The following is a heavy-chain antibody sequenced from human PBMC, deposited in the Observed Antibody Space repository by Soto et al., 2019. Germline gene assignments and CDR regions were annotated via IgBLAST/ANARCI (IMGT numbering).Heavy chain of an antibody. CDR1: GGAISSXA. V-gene: IGHV1-69*13. J-gene: IGHJ3*02. Sequence: GASVKVSWEASGGAISSXARSWVRQAPGQGLEWMGGIIPIFGTANYAQKFQGRVTITADESASTAYMELSSLRSEDTAVYYCARDNYYDSSGGGWCAFDIWGQGTMLTVSS. D-gene: IGHD3-22*01. CDR3: ARDNYYDSSGGGWCAFDI. CDR2: IIPIFGTA.